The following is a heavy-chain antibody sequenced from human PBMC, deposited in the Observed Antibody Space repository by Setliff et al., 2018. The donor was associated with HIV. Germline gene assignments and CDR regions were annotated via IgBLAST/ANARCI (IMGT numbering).Heavy chain of an antibody. CDR2: IYPGDSDT. J-gene: IGHJ6*02. D-gene: IGHD5-12*01. CDR1: GYSFTSYR. V-gene: IGHV5-51*01. Sequence: LGESLKISCKGSGYSFTSYRIGWVRQMPGKGLEWMGIIYPGDSDTRYSPSFQGQVTISADKSISTAYLQWSSLKASDTAMYYCARRSSYDWGGAYYYGMDVWGQGTTVTVSS. CDR3: ARRSSYDWGGAYYYGMDV.